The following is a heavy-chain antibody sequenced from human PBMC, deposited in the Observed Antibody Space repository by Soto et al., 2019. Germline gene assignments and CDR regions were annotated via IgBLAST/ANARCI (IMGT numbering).Heavy chain of an antibody. D-gene: IGHD3-10*01. CDR3: AKESRVLLWFGEFLFDY. CDR2: ISYDGSNK. CDR1: GFTFSSYG. Sequence: QVQLVESGGGVVQPGRSLRLSCAASGFTFSSYGMHWVRQAPGKGLEWVAVISYDGSNKYYADSVKGRFTISRDNSKNTLYLQMNSLRAEDTAVYYCAKESRVLLWFGEFLFDYWGQGTLVTVSS. V-gene: IGHV3-30*18. J-gene: IGHJ4*02.